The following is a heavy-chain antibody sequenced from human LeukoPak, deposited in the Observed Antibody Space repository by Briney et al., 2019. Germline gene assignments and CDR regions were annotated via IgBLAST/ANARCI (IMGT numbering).Heavy chain of an antibody. D-gene: IGHD7-27*01. CDR1: GGSISSSSYY. J-gene: IGHJ4*02. CDR2: IYYSGST. CDR3: ARVFNWGDFDY. V-gene: IGHV4-39*01. Sequence: SETLSLTCTVSGGSISSSSYYWGWIRQPPGKGLEWIGSIYYSGSTYYNPSLKSRVTISVDTSKNQFSLKLSSVTAADTAVYYCARVFNWGDFDYWGQGTLVTVSS.